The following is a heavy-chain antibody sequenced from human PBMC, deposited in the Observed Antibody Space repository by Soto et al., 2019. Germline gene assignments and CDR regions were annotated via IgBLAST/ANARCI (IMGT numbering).Heavy chain of an antibody. Sequence: PGGSLRLSCAGSGVTFSSYSMNWVLQAPGKGLEWVSSISSSSSYIYYADSVKGRFTISRENAKNSLYLQMDSLRAEDNAVYYCAKDPGGGYRYGSDYYYYGMDVWDQGTKVTVAS. CDR3: AKDPGGGYRYGSDYYYYGMDV. D-gene: IGHD5-18*01. J-gene: IGHJ6*02. CDR1: GVTFSSYS. V-gene: IGHV3-21*01. CDR2: ISSSSSYI.